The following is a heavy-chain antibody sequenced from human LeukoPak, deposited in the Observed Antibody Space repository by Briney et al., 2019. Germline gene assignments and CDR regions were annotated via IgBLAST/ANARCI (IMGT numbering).Heavy chain of an antibody. CDR3: ARDGSSGWYRGWFDP. J-gene: IGHJ5*02. CDR2: IYTSGST. D-gene: IGHD6-19*01. Sequence: SETLPLTCTVSGGSISSYYWSWIRQPAGKGLEWIGRIYTSGSTNYNPSLKSRVTMSVDTSKNQFSLKLSSVTAADTAVYYCARDGSSGWYRGWFDPWGQGTLVTVSS. V-gene: IGHV4-4*07. CDR1: GGSISSYY.